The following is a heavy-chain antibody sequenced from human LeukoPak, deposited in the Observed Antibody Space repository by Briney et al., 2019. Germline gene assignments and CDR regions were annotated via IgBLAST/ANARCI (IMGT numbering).Heavy chain of an antibody. J-gene: IGHJ4*02. D-gene: IGHD1-1*01. V-gene: IGHV3-43*01. Sequence: GGSLRLSCAASGFTFDDYTMHWVRQAPGKGLEWVSLISWDGGSTYYADSVKGRFTISRDNSKNSLYLQMNSLRTEDTALYYCAKDHWNDVGGSHFDHWGQGTLVTVSS. CDR2: ISWDGGST. CDR1: GFTFDDYT. CDR3: AKDHWNDVGGSHFDH.